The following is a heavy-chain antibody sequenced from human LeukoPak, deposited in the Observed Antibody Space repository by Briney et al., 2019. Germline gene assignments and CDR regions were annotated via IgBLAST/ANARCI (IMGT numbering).Heavy chain of an antibody. V-gene: IGHV4-59*01. CDR3: ARGAAGYSYG. J-gene: IGHJ4*02. CDR1: GGSTSSYY. Sequence: SETLSLTCTVSGGSTSSYYWSWIRQPPGKGLEWIGHTYYSGSTNYNPSLKSRVTISIDTSKNQFSLRLSSVTAADTAVYYCARGAAGYSYGWGQGTLVTVSS. CDR2: TYYSGST. D-gene: IGHD5-18*01.